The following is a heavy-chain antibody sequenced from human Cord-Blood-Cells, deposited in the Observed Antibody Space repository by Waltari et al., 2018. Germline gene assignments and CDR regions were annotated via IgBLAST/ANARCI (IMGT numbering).Heavy chain of an antibody. CDR2: INPNSGGT. V-gene: IGHV1-2*02. J-gene: IGHJ4*02. CDR1: GYTFTGSY. D-gene: IGHD6-6*01. Sequence: QVQLVQSGAAVKKPGASVKVSCKASGYTFTGSYMHWVRQAPGQGLEWMGWINPNSGGTNYAQKFQGRVTMTRDTSISTAYMELSRLRSDDTAVYYCARVRGSSSSGAFDYWGQGTLVTVSS. CDR3: ARVRGSSSSGAFDY.